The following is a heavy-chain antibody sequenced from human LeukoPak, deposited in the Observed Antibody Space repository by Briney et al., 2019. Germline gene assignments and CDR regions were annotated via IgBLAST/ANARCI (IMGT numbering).Heavy chain of an antibody. J-gene: IGHJ3*02. CDR3: ASWGDYIWGSYRSDAFDI. CDR2: ISGSGGST. V-gene: IGHV3-23*01. Sequence: PGGSLRLSCAASGFTFSRYAMSWVRQAPGKGLEWVSAISGSGGSTYYADSVKGRFTISRDNSKNTLYLQMNSLRAEDTAVYYCASWGDYIWGSYRSDAFDIWGQGTMVTVSS. D-gene: IGHD3-16*02. CDR1: GFTFSRYA.